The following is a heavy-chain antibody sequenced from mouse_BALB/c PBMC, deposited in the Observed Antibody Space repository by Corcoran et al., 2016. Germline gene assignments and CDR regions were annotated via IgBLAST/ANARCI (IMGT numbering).Heavy chain of an antibody. J-gene: IGHJ4*01. CDR3: ARTEDYEGYYAMDY. V-gene: IGHV1S136*01. Sequence: EVQLQQYGPELVKPGASVKMSCKASGYTFTSYVMHWVKQKPGQGLEWIGYINPYNDGTKYNEKFKGKATLTSDKSSSTAYMELSSLTSEDSAVYYCARTEDYEGYYAMDYWGQGTSVTVSS. CDR1: GYTFTSYV. D-gene: IGHD2-4*01. CDR2: INPYNDGT.